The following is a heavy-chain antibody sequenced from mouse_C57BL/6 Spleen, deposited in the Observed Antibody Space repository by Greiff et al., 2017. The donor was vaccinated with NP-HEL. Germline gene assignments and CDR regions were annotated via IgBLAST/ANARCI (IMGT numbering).Heavy chain of an antibody. CDR3: ARHDYYSNYDYYAMDY. D-gene: IGHD2-5*01. Sequence: QVQLQQSGAELVKPGASVKLSCKASGYTFTEYTIHWVQQRSGQGLEWIGWFYPGSGSIKYNEKFKDKATLTADKSSSTVYMELSRLTSEDSAVYFCARHDYYSNYDYYAMDYWGQGTSVTVSS. V-gene: IGHV1-62-2*01. CDR1: GYTFTEYT. J-gene: IGHJ4*01. CDR2: FYPGSGSI.